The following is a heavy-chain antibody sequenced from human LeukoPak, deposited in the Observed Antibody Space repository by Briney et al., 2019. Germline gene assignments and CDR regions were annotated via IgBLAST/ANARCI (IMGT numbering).Heavy chain of an antibody. CDR3: ARVGYSSSWYPNWFDP. CDR2: MNPNSGNT. CDR1: GYTFTSYD. J-gene: IGHJ5*02. V-gene: IGHV1-8*03. Sequence: ASVKVSCKASGYTFTSYDINWVRQATGQGLGWMGWMNPNSGNTGYAQKFQGRVTITRNTSISTAYMELSSLRSEDTAVYYCARVGYSSSWYPNWFDPWGQGTLVTVSS. D-gene: IGHD6-13*01.